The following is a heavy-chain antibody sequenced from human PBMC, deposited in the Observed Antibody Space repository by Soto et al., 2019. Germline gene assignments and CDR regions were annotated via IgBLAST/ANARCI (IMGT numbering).Heavy chain of an antibody. V-gene: IGHV1-8*01. Sequence: QVQLVQSGAEVKKPGASVKVSCKASGYTFTSYDINWVRQATGQGLEWMGWMNHNSGNTAYAQKFLGRVTMTRNTSVSTAYVELSSLRSEETAVYYCARERTRGFDPWGQGTLVTVSS. J-gene: IGHJ5*02. CDR2: MNHNSGNT. CDR1: GYTFTSYD. CDR3: ARERTRGFDP.